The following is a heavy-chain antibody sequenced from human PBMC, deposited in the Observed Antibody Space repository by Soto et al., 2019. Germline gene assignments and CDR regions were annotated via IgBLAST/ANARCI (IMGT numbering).Heavy chain of an antibody. J-gene: IGHJ4*02. CDR2: IYYSGST. Sequence: QLQLQESGPGLVKPSETLSLTCTVSGGSISSSSYYWGWNRQPPGQGLEWIGSIYYSGSTYYNPSLKSRVTISVDTSKNQFSLKLSSVTAADTAVYYCARRIPYGDFDYWGQGTLVTVSS. V-gene: IGHV4-39*01. CDR3: ARRIPYGDFDY. D-gene: IGHD4-17*01. CDR1: GGSISSSSYY.